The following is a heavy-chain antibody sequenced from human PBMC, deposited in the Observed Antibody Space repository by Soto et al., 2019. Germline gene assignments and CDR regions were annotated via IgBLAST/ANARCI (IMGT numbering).Heavy chain of an antibody. D-gene: IGHD3-16*01. V-gene: IGHV1-69*06. Sequence: QVQLVHSGAEVKKPGSSVKVSCKASGGTFSSYAISWVRQAPGQGLEGMGGIIPIFGTANYAQKFQGRVKITADKSTSTAYMELSSLRSEDTAVYYCAGDRNQWGEDYAFDIWGQGTMVTVSS. CDR1: GGTFSSYA. J-gene: IGHJ3*02. CDR2: IIPIFGTA. CDR3: AGDRNQWGEDYAFDI.